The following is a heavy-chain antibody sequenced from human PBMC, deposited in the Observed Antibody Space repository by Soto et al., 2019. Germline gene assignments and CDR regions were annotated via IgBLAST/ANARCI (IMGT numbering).Heavy chain of an antibody. Sequence: QVQLQESGPGLVKPSDTLSLTCAVSGYSISSNNWWGWIRQPPGKGLEWIGYIHYSGSTYYNPSLKSRVTMSVDTSKNQFSLKLSSVTAVDTAVYYCVARCSGGSCASDHWGQGTLVTVSS. CDR1: GYSISSNNW. CDR3: VARCSGGSCASDH. D-gene: IGHD2-15*01. V-gene: IGHV4-28*01. J-gene: IGHJ4*02. CDR2: IHYSGST.